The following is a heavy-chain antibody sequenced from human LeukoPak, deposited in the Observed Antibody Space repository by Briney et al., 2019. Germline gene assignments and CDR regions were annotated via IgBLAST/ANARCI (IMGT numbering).Heavy chain of an antibody. J-gene: IGHJ4*02. CDR1: GFTFSSYW. Sequence: GGSLRLSCVASGFTFSSYWMNWVRQAPGKGLEWVSGIGGSSIGHSTHYADSVKGRFTISRDNSKNTLYLQMDSLRAEDTALYYCARDSGWLRYHDWGQGALATVSS. D-gene: IGHD5-12*01. CDR3: ARDSGWLRYHD. V-gene: IGHV3-23*01. CDR2: IGGSSIGHST.